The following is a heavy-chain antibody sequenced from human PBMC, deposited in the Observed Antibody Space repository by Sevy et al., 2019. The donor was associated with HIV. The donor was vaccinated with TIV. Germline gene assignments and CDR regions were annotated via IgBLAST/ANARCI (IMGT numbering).Heavy chain of an antibody. D-gene: IGHD5-18*01. CDR2: IIPIFGTA. Sequence: ASVKVSCKASGGTFSSYAISWVRQAPGQGLEWMGGIIPIFGTANYAQKFQGRVTITAEEATGTAYMELSSLGSEDTAVYYCAGGSYGYSDVDYYYGMDVWGQGTTVTVSS. CDR1: GGTFSSYA. CDR3: AGGSYGYSDVDYYYGMDV. J-gene: IGHJ6*02. V-gene: IGHV1-69*13.